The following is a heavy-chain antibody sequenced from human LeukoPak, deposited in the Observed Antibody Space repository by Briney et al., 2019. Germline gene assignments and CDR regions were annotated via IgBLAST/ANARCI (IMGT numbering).Heavy chain of an antibody. J-gene: IGHJ4*02. D-gene: IGHD3-10*01. CDR1: GGSISGYY. CDR2: IYYSGTT. Sequence: SETLSLTCTVSGGSISGYYWTWIRQPPGKGLEWIGYIYYSGTTNYNPSLKIRVTISVDTSKNQFSLKLSSVTAADTAVYHCARGRSGSYYHFDYWGQGTLVTVSS. CDR3: ARGRSGSYYHFDY. V-gene: IGHV4-59*08.